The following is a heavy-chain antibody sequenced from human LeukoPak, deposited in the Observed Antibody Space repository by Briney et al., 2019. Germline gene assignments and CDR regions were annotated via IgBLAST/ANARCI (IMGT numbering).Heavy chain of an antibody. V-gene: IGHV4-31*03. Sequence: SETLSLTCTVSGGSISSGGYYWGWIRQHPGKGLEWIGYIYYSGSTYYNPSLKSRVTISVDTSKNQFSLKLSSVTAADTAVYYCARGNFKGLRNWGQGTLVTVSS. CDR2: IYYSGST. D-gene: IGHD3/OR15-3a*01. J-gene: IGHJ4*02. CDR1: GGSISSGGYY. CDR3: ARGNFKGLRN.